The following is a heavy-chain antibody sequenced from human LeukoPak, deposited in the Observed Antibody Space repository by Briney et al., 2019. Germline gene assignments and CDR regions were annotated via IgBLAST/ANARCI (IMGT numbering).Heavy chain of an antibody. J-gene: IGHJ6*02. CDR2: ISPASNTI. V-gene: IGHV3-48*01. D-gene: IGHD2-8*01. CDR1: GFAFNTYA. Sequence: PGGSLRLSSITSGFAFNTYAMHWVRQAPGKGLEWISYISPASNTIYYADSVKGRFTISRDNSKNTLYLQINSLRAEDTALYYCAKGTNNGRPNSFFPHGMDVWGQGTTVTVSS. CDR3: AKGTNNGRPNSFFPHGMDV.